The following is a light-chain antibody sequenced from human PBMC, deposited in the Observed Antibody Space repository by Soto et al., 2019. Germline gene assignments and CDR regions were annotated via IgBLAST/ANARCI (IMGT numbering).Light chain of an antibody. CDR2: GNS. V-gene: IGLV1-40*01. CDR1: SSNIGAGYD. Sequence: QSVLTQPPSVSGAPGQRVTISCTGSSSNIGAGYDVHWYQQVPGTAPKLLMYGNSNRPSGVPDRFSGSKSGTSASLAITGLQAEDEADYYCQSYDSRLSGWVFGGGTKLTV. CDR3: QSYDSRLSGWV. J-gene: IGLJ2*01.